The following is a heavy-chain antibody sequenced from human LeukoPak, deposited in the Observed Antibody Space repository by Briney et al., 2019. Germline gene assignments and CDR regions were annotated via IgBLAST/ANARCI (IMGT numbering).Heavy chain of an antibody. V-gene: IGHV1-2*02. Sequence: ASVKVSCKASGYTFTGYYMHWVRQAPGQGLEWMGWINPNSGGTNYAQKFQGRVTMTRDTSISTAHMELSRLRSDDTAVYYCASTTGTTQSDAFDIWGQGTMVTVSS. CDR3: ASTTGTTQSDAFDI. D-gene: IGHD1-1*01. J-gene: IGHJ3*02. CDR1: GYTFTGYY. CDR2: INPNSGGT.